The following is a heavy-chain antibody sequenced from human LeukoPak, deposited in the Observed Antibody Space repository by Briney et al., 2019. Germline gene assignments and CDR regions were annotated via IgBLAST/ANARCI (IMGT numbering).Heavy chain of an antibody. J-gene: IGHJ4*02. D-gene: IGHD2-21*02. CDR2: ISYDGSNK. V-gene: IGHV3-30-3*01. Sequence: PGGSLRLSCAASGFTFSSYAMHWVRQAPGKGLEWVAVISYDGSNKYYADSVKGRFTISRDNSKNTLYLQMNSLRAEDTAVYYCARERTLVVPATGHFDYWGQGTLVTVSS. CDR3: ARERTLVVPATGHFDY. CDR1: GFTFSSYA.